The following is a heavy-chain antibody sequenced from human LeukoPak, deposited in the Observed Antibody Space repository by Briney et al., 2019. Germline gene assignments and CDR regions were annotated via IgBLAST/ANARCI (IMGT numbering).Heavy chain of an antibody. CDR2: IYSGGST. CDR3: ATDGYNSECYFDY. D-gene: IGHD5-24*01. CDR1: GFTVSSNY. Sequence: GGSLRLSCAASGFTVSSNYMSWVRQAPGKGLEWVSVIYSGGSTYYADSVKGRFTISRDNSKNTLYLQMNSLRAEDTAVYYCATDGYNSECYFDYWGQGTLVTVSS. J-gene: IGHJ4*02. V-gene: IGHV3-53*03.